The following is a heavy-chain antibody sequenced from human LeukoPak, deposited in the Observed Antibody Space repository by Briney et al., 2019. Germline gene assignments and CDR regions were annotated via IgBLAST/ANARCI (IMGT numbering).Heavy chain of an antibody. CDR3: ARALPTIVVVPAAMSKAWFDP. CDR2: INPNSGGT. J-gene: IGHJ5*02. Sequence: GGSLRLSCAASGFTFTGYYIHWVRQAPGQGLEWMGWINPNSGGTNYAQKFQGRVTMTRDTSISTAYMELSRLRSDDTAVYYCARALPTIVVVPAAMSKAWFDPWGQGTLVTVSS. D-gene: IGHD2-2*01. CDR1: GFTFTGYY. V-gene: IGHV1-2*02.